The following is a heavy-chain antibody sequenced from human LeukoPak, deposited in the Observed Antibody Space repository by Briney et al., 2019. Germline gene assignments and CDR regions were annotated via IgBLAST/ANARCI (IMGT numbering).Heavy chain of an antibody. CDR2: IKLDGSEK. V-gene: IGHV3-7*01. D-gene: IGHD6-6*01. J-gene: IGHJ4*02. Sequence: GGSLRLSCAVSESTFSTYWMSWLRQAPGKGLEWVANIKLDGSEKYYVDSVKGRFTISRDNSKNSLYLQMNSLRAEDTAVYYCARDNVRLFDYWGRGTLVTVSS. CDR3: ARDNVRLFDY. CDR1: ESTFSTYW.